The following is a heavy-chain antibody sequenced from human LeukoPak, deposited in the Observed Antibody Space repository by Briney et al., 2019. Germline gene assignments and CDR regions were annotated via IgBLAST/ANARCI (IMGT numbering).Heavy chain of an antibody. CDR1: GFTFSSYE. CDR3: AKDEGRSWFDAFDI. Sequence: GGSLRLSCAASGFTFSSYEMNWVRQAPGKGLEWVSYISSSGTTIYYADSVKGRFTISRDNAKNSLYLQMNSLRAEDTAFYYCAKDEGRSWFDAFDIWGQGTMVTVSS. CDR2: ISSSGTTI. V-gene: IGHV3-48*03. J-gene: IGHJ3*02. D-gene: IGHD2-15*01.